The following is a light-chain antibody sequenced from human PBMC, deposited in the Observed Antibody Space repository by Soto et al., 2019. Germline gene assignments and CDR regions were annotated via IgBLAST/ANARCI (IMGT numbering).Light chain of an antibody. J-gene: IGKJ4*02. V-gene: IGKV1-5*03. CDR3: QHYNSYSP. CDR1: QSISSL. CDR2: KAS. Sequence: DIQMTQSPSTLSASVGDRVIITCRASQSISSLLAWYQQKPGKAPKLLIYKASSLESGVPSRFSGSGSGTEFTLTINSLQPDDFATYYCQHYNSYSPFGGGTKVEIK.